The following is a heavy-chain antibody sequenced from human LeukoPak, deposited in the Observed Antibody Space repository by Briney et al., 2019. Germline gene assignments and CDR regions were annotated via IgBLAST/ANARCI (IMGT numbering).Heavy chain of an antibody. CDR3: ARRGVVIRVILVGFHKEAYYFDS. J-gene: IGHJ4*02. D-gene: IGHD3-10*01. CDR1: GITLSNYG. CDR2: ISDSGGRT. V-gene: IGHV3-23*01. Sequence: GGSLRLSCAVSGITLSNYGMSWVRQAPGKGLEWVAGISDSGGRTNYADSVKGRVTISRYNPKNTLYLQMNSLRAEDKAVYFCARRGVVIRVILVGFHKEAYYFDSWGQGALVTVSS.